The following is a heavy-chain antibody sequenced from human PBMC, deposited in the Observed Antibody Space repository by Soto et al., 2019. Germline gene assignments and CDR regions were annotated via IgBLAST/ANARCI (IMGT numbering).Heavy chain of an antibody. Sequence: GGSLRLSCAASGFTFSSYAVSWVRQAPGKGPEWISSISGSGSTIYYADSVRGRFTISRDNSKNTLYLQMSSLRAEDSAVYYCARGSKDSYPGSRIFDFWGRGTLVTVSS. CDR1: GFTFSSYA. D-gene: IGHD2-15*01. J-gene: IGHJ4*02. V-gene: IGHV3-23*01. CDR3: ARGSKDSYPGSRIFDF. CDR2: ISGSGSTI.